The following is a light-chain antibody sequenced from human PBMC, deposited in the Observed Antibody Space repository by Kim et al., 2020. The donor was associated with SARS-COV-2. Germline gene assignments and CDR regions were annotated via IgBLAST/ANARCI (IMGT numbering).Light chain of an antibody. CDR3: SSYTTSSTLL. CDR2: DVN. J-gene: IGLJ2*01. CDR1: SKDIGAYNY. V-gene: IGLV2-14*03. Sequence: GQSIAMSCTGTSKDIGAYNYVSWYQQHPGKAPKLILYDVNTRPSGVSDRFSGSKSGNTASLTISGLQAEDEADYYCSSYTTSSTLLFGGGTQLTVL.